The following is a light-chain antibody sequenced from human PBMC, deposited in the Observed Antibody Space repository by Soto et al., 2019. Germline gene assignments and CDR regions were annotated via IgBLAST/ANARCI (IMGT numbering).Light chain of an antibody. CDR2: DSN. CDR1: SSNIGSNS. V-gene: IGLV1-51*01. CDR3: GTWDSSLTAV. Sequence: QSVLTQPPSVSAAPGQKVTISCSGSSSNIGSNSVSWYQQLPGKAPKLLIYDSNKRPSGIPDRFSGSKSGSSATLGITGLQTGDEADYYCGTWDSSLTAVFGGGIQLTVL. J-gene: IGLJ7*01.